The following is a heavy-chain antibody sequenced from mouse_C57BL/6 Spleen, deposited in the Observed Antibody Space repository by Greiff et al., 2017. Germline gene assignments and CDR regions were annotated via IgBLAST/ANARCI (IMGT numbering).Heavy chain of an antibody. CDR1: GYTFTGYW. J-gene: IGHJ2*01. CDR3: ARTVGSTTLYFDD. V-gene: IGHV1-9*01. Sequence: QVQLQQSGAELMKPGASVKLSCKASGYTFTGYWIEWVKQRPGHGLEWIGEIFPGSGSTNYNEKFKGKAAFTADTSSNTAYMQLSSLTTEDSAIYYCARTVGSTTLYFDDWGQGTTLTVSS. CDR2: IFPGSGST. D-gene: IGHD1-1*01.